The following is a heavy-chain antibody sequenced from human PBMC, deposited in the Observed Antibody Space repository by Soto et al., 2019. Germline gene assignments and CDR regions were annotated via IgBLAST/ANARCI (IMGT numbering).Heavy chain of an antibody. CDR3: ARSLSGCNVNFDY. CDR1: GYTFTSYD. V-gene: IGHV1-8*01. D-gene: IGHD2-15*01. CDR2: MNPDSGNT. J-gene: IGHJ4*02. Sequence: QVQLVQSGAEVRTPGASVKVSCKASGYTFTSYDINWVRQATGQGPEWMGWMNPDSGNTGYVQKFQGRLTMTRNTDISAAYLELSSLRSEDTAVYYCARSLSGCNVNFDYWGQGSLVTVSS.